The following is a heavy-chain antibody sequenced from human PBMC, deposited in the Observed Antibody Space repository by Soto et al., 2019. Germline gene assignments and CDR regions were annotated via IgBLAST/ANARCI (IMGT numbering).Heavy chain of an antibody. Sequence: RVSCAAAEGRRIRNDGSWVRKAPGRGLEWVSSIYSDGTTYSTDSVRGRFTISRDNSKNTLYLQMNSVRVDDTAVYYCARDPAELPEDYDHPGMEVWGQGTTVPVSS. CDR3: ARDPAELPEDYDHPGMEV. J-gene: IGHJ6*02. V-gene: IGHV3-53*01. CDR2: IYSDGTT. D-gene: IGHD2-15*01. CDR1: EGRRIRND.